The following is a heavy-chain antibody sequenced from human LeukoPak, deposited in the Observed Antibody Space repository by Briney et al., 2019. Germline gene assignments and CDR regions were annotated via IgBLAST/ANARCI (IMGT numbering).Heavy chain of an antibody. Sequence: ASVKVSCKASGYTFTCYYMHWVRQAPGQGLEWMGRINPNSGGTNYAQKFQGRVTMTRDTSISTAYMELSRLRSDDTAVYYCARALTYYYGSGSQEGFDYWGQGTLVTVSS. J-gene: IGHJ4*02. CDR1: GYTFTCYY. D-gene: IGHD3-10*01. V-gene: IGHV1-2*06. CDR2: INPNSGGT. CDR3: ARALTYYYGSGSQEGFDY.